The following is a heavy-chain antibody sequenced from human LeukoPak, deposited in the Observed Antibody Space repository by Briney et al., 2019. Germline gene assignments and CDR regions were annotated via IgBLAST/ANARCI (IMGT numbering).Heavy chain of an antibody. D-gene: IGHD6-13*01. J-gene: IGHJ4*02. Sequence: GGSLRLSCAASGFTFSTYAMSWVRQAPGKGLEWVSAISGSGGSTYYADSVKGRFTISRDNSKNTLYLQMNGLRAEDTAVYYCAKESGSSTWYATDYWGQGTLDTVSS. CDR2: ISGSGGST. CDR1: GFTFSTYA. V-gene: IGHV3-23*01. CDR3: AKESGSSTWYATDY.